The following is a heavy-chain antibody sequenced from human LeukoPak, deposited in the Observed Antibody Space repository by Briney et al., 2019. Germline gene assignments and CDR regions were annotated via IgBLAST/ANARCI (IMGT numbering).Heavy chain of an antibody. Sequence: GGSLRLSCAASGFTFSSYGMHWVRQAPGKGLEWVAFIRYDGSNKYYADSVKGRFTISRDNSKNALYLQMNSLRAEDTAVYYCASIVGAALDYWGQGTLVTVSS. J-gene: IGHJ4*02. CDR2: IRYDGSNK. D-gene: IGHD1-26*01. CDR3: ASIVGAALDY. CDR1: GFTFSSYG. V-gene: IGHV3-30*02.